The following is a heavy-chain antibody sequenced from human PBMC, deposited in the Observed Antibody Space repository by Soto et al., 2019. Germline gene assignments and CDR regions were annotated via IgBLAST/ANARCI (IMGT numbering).Heavy chain of an antibody. CDR2: INPSGGST. CDR3: ARAHGYYDSSGYYREHPFQH. J-gene: IGHJ1*01. V-gene: IGHV1-46*01. CDR1: GYTFTSYY. D-gene: IGHD3-22*01. Sequence: GASVKVSCKASGYTFTSYYMHWVRQAPGQGLEWMGIINPSGGSTSYAQKFQGRVTMTRDASTSTVYMELSSLRSEDTAVYYCARAHGYYDSSGYYREHPFQHWGQGTLVTVSS.